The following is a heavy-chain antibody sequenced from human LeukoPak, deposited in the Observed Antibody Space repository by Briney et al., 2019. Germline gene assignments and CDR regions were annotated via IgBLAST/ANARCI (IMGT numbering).Heavy chain of an antibody. CDR2: IKRDGSEK. CDR3: AKGPKYDFWSGTRDYYFDY. J-gene: IGHJ4*02. V-gene: IGHV3-7*05. D-gene: IGHD3-3*01. CDR1: GFTFSTYW. Sequence: PGRSLRLSRAASGFTFSTYWMNWVRQAPGKRLEWVANIKRDGSEKYYVDSVKGRFTISRDNAKNSVDLQMNSLRAEDTAVYYCAKGPKYDFWSGTRDYYFDYWGQGTLVTVPS.